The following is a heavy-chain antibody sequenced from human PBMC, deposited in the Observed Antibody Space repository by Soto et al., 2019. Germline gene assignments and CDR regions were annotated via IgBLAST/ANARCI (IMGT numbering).Heavy chain of an antibody. CDR3: ARGSSGYISSWYYFDY. J-gene: IGHJ4*02. CDR1: GFTFTDYA. CDR2: ISGIGGST. Sequence: GALRLSCAASGFTFTDYALSWVRQAPGKGLEWVATISGIGGSTYLADSVKGRLSISRDNSKNTVSLLMNSLRAGDTAVYFCARGSSGYISSWYYFDYWGRGTLVTVSS. D-gene: IGHD6-13*01. V-gene: IGHV3-23*01.